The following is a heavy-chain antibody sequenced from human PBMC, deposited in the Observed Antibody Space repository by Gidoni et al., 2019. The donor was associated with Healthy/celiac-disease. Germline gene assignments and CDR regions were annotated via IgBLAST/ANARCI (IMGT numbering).Heavy chain of an antibody. V-gene: IGHV1-46*01. D-gene: IGHD3-10*01. CDR1: GYTFTSYY. CDR3: ARDPHEYGSGSQPHPPCMDV. CDR2: INPSGGST. J-gene: IGHJ6*02. Sequence: QVQLVQFGAEVKKPGASVKVSCKASGYTFTSYYMHWVRQAPGQGLEWMGIINPSGGSTSYAQKFQGRVTMTRDTSTSTVYMELSSLRSEDTAVYYCARDPHEYGSGSQPHPPCMDVWGQGTTVTVSS.